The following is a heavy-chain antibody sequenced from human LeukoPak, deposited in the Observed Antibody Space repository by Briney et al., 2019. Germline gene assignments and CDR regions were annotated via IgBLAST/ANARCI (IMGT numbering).Heavy chain of an antibody. CDR3: AKEDRDYDFWSGYYISDYFDY. CDR1: GFTFSSYA. D-gene: IGHD3-3*01. J-gene: IGHJ4*02. CDR2: ISGSGGST. V-gene: IGHV3-23*01. Sequence: PGGSLRLSCAASGFTFSSYAMSWVRQAPGKGLEWVSAISGSGGSTYYADSVKGRFTISRDNSKNTLYLQMDSLRAEDTAVYYCAKEDRDYDFWSGYYISDYFDYWGQGTLVTVSS.